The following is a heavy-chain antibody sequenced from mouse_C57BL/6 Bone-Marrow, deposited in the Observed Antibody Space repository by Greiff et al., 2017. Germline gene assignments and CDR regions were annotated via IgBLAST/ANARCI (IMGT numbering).Heavy chain of an antibody. CDR3: AMGRGDYYAMDY. J-gene: IGHJ4*01. Sequence: VKVVESGAELVKPGASVKVSCKASGYTFTSYWMHWVKQRPGQGLEWIGRIHPSDSDTNYNQKFKGKATLTVDKSSSTAYMQLSSLTSEDSAVYYCAMGRGDYYAMDYWGQGTSVTVSS. CDR2: IHPSDSDT. CDR1: GYTFTSYW. V-gene: IGHV1-74*01.